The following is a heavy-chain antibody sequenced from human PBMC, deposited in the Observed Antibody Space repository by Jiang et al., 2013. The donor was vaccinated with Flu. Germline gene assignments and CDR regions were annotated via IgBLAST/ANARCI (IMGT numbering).Heavy chain of an antibody. D-gene: IGHD4-17*01. CDR1: GGSFSAYY. Sequence: LLKPSETLSLTCAVYGGSFSAYYWSWIRQPPGKGLEWIGEIHHSGSTNYNPSLKGRVAISVDTSKKQFSLNLRSVTAADTAVYYCAKQGGDFALFDYWGLGTLVTVSS. V-gene: IGHV4-34*01. CDR2: IHHSGST. CDR3: AKQGGDFALFDY. J-gene: IGHJ4*02.